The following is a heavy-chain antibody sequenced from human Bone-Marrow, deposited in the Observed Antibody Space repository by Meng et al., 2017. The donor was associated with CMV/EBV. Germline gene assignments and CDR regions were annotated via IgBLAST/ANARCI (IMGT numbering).Heavy chain of an antibody. CDR1: EFTFGNYA. V-gene: IGHV3-23*01. CDR2: ITASGGST. Sequence: GGSLRLSCAASEFTFGNYAMSWVRQAPGRGLAWVSAITASGGSTFYADSVKGRFTVSRDNSKNTLYLQMSSLRSEDTAVYYCASEVVPAARHLIVGATTAFDYWGQGTLVTVS. J-gene: IGHJ4*02. CDR3: ASEVVPAARHLIVGATTAFDY. D-gene: IGHD1-26*01.